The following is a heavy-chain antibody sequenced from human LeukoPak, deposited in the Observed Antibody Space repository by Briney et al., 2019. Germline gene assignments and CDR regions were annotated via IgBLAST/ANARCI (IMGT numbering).Heavy chain of an antibody. CDR3: ARGAMYYAILTGYRGTIDY. D-gene: IGHD3-9*01. CDR2: VNHSGST. V-gene: IGHV4-34*01. J-gene: IGHJ4*02. CDR1: GWSFSGYY. Sequence: PSETLSLTCAVYGWSFSGYYWSWIRQPPGKGLEWIGEVNHSGSTNYNPSLKSRVTISVDTSKNQFSLKLSSVTAADTAVYYCARGAMYYAILTGYRGTIDYWGQGTLVTVSS.